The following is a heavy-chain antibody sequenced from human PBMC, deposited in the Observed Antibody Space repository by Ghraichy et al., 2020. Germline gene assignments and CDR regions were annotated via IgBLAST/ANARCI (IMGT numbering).Heavy chain of an antibody. J-gene: IGHJ4*02. CDR3: AKDQWGLGVGFFDS. V-gene: IGHV3-23*01. CDR1: EFTFNNYA. Sequence: GESLNISCAASEFTFNNYAMAWVRQAPGKGLEWVSSINDSGDDTYYSDSVKGRFTVSRDNSRKTLFLQMNSLRAEDTAVYYCAKDQWGLGVGFFDSWGQGTLVTVSS. D-gene: IGHD2-21*02. CDR2: INDSGDDT.